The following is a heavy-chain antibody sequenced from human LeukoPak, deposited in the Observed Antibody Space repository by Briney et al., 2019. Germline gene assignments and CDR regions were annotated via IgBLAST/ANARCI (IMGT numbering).Heavy chain of an antibody. Sequence: PGGSLRLSCAASGITFSNAWMTWVRQAPGKGLEWVSLISDTGRDINYADSVRGRFTISRDNTKNSLFLQMDSLRVEDTAIYYCAKGLFSAYDKYLDSWGQGTLVTVSS. V-gene: IGHV3-21*04. J-gene: IGHJ4*02. CDR1: GITFSNAW. CDR2: ISDTGRDI. CDR3: AKGLFSAYDKYLDS. D-gene: IGHD5-12*01.